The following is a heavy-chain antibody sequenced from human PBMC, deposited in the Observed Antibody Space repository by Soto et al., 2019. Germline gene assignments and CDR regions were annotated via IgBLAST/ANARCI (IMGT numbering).Heavy chain of an antibody. Sequence: SQTLCLTCTVSGDSVNSYYWSWMRQHPGKGLECMGYVYYSGSTNYNPSLKRRVTISVDTSKNQISLRLKSVTAADTAVYYCASAETSGINYFDYRGQRSLVTVSS. J-gene: IGHJ4*02. CDR3: ASAETSGINYFDY. CDR1: GDSVNSYY. CDR2: VYYSGST. V-gene: IGHV4-59*02. D-gene: IGHD6-13*01.